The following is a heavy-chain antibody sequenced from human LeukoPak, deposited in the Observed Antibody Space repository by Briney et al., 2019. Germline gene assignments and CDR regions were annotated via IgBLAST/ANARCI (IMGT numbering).Heavy chain of an antibody. Sequence: GGSLRLSCAASGFTFNNYAMSWVRQAPGKGLEWVSVRSGSGTSTYYADSVKGRFTISRDNSKNTLYLQMNSLRAEDTAVYYCAKLVTIFGATPRNYFDYWGQGTLVTVSS. J-gene: IGHJ4*02. CDR1: GFTFNNYA. V-gene: IGHV3-23*01. CDR2: RSGSGTST. CDR3: AKLVTIFGATPRNYFDY. D-gene: IGHD3-3*01.